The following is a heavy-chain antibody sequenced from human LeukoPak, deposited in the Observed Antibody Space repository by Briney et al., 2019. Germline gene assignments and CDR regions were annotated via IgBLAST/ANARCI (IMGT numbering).Heavy chain of an antibody. J-gene: IGHJ4*02. CDR2: IKQDGSEK. CDR1: GFTFSNYW. CDR3: ARDKSAGADTGSSFYY. V-gene: IGHV3-7*03. D-gene: IGHD3-10*01. Sequence: GGSLRLSCAASGFTFSNYWMTWVRQAPEKGLEWVASIKQDGSEKYCVDSVKGRFTISRDNAKKSLYPQMNSLRAEDTAVYYCARDKSAGADTGSSFYYWGQGALVTVSS.